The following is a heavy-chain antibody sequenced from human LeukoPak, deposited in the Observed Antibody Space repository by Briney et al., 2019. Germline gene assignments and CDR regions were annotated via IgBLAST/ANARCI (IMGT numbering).Heavy chain of an antibody. J-gene: IGHJ4*02. V-gene: IGHV3-30*02. CDR1: GFSFSSYD. Sequence: PGGSLRLSCAASGFSFSSYDMHWVRQAPGKGLEWVTFIESDGSNEYYADSVKGRFTISRDNSKNTVYVQMNSLRAEDTAVYYCAKEGSGWYYLDYWGQGTVVTVSS. CDR3: AKEGSGWYYLDY. CDR2: IESDGSNE. D-gene: IGHD6-19*01.